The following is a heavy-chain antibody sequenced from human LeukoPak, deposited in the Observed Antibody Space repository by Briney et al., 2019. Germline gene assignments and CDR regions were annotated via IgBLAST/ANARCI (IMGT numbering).Heavy chain of an antibody. D-gene: IGHD4-23*01. CDR3: ARPTYDYGGDY. CDR1: GFTVSSNY. Sequence: GGSLRLSCAASGFTVSSNYMSWVRQAPGKGLEWVSVIYSGGSTYYADSVKGRFTISRDNSKNTLYLQMNSLRAEDTAVYYCARPTYDYGGDYWGQGTLVTASS. J-gene: IGHJ4*02. V-gene: IGHV3-66*04. CDR2: IYSGGST.